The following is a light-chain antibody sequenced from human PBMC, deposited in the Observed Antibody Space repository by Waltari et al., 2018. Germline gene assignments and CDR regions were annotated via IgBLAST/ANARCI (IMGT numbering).Light chain of an antibody. V-gene: IGKV3-15*01. J-gene: IGKJ1*01. CDR3: QQYNNWPPST. CDR2: HAS. Sequence: EILLTQSPDTLSVSPGERVTLSCRASESIATNLAWYQQRPGQAPRLLIFHASSRATDIPAKFSGSGSGTEFTLTISSLQAEDFAVYYGQQYNNWPPSTFGQGTKVEFK. CDR1: ESIATN.